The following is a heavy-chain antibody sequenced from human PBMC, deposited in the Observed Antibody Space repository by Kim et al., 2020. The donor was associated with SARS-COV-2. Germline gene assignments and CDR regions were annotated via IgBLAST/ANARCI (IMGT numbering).Heavy chain of an antibody. CDR3: ARQGVVGSPYFYGFHV. CDR2: IYPGDSDT. CDR1: GYIFNVYY. J-gene: IGHJ6*02. Sequence: GESLKISCKGSGYIFNVYYIAWVRQMPGKGLEWMGIIYPGDSDTRYNPSFQGQVTISVDKSSATAYLQWGSLEASDTAIYYCARQGVVGSPYFYGFHVWGQGTTVTVSS. V-gene: IGHV5-51*01. D-gene: IGHD2-21*01.